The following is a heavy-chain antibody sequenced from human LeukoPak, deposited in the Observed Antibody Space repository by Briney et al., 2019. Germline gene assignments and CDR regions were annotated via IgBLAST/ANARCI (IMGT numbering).Heavy chain of an antibody. V-gene: IGHV1-69*13. D-gene: IGHD2-2*01. CDR3: ARSLREVVVPAAYDY. Sequence: ASVKVSCKASGGTLSSYAISWVRQAPGQGLEWMGGIIPIFGTANYAQKFQGRVTITADESTSTAYMELSSLRSEDTAVYYCARSLREVVVPAAYDYWGQGTLVTVSS. J-gene: IGHJ4*02. CDR1: GGTLSSYA. CDR2: IIPIFGTA.